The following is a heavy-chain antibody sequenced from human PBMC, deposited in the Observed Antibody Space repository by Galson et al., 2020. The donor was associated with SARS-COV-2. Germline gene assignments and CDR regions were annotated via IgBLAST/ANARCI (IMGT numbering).Heavy chain of an antibody. CDR3: AKDYDSSGYYYGYYYYGMDV. Sequence: GGSLRLSCAASGFTFSSYAMSWVRQAPGKGLEWVSAISGSGGSTYYADSVTGRFTIPRDNSKNTLYLQMNSLRAEDTAVYYCAKDYDSSGYYYGYYYYGMDVWGQWTTVTVSS. CDR1: GFTFSSYA. D-gene: IGHD3-22*01. V-gene: IGHV3-23*01. CDR2: ISGSGGST. J-gene: IGHJ6*02.